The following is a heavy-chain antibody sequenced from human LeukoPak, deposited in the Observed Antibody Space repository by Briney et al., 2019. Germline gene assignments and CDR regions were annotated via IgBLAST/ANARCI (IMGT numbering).Heavy chain of an antibody. CDR3: ATSQRWLQSQFDY. V-gene: IGHV1-24*01. CDR2: FDPEDGET. D-gene: IGHD5-24*01. Sequence: ASVNVSCKVSGYTLTELSMHWVRQAPGKGLEWMGGFDPEDGETIYAQKFQGRVTMTEGTSTDTAYMELSSLRSEDTAVYYCATSQRWLQSQFDYWGQGTLVTVSS. J-gene: IGHJ4*02. CDR1: GYTLTELS.